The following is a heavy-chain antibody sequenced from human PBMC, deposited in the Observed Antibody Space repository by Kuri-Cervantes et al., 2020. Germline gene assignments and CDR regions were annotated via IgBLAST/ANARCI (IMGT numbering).Heavy chain of an antibody. CDR2: IWYDGSNK. CDR3: AKGSAVGATVRPYYFDY. CDR1: GFTFSSYG. D-gene: IGHD1-26*01. Sequence: GGSLRLSCAASGFTFSSYGMHWVRQAPGKGLEWVAVIWYDGSNKYYADSVKGRFTISRDNAKNSLYLQMNSLRAEDTALYYCAKGSAVGATVRPYYFDYWGQGTLVTVSS. J-gene: IGHJ4*02. V-gene: IGHV3-33*03.